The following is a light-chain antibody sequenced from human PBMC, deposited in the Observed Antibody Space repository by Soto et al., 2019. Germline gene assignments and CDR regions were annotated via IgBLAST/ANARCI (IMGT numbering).Light chain of an antibody. CDR3: QQYGISLT. V-gene: IGKV3-20*01. Sequence: EIVLTQSPGTLSLSPGERATLSCRASQSVSSNYLAWYQQKLGQAPRLLIFGASSRATGIPDRFSGSESGTDFTLTISRLEPEDFAVYYCQQYGISLTFGGGTKVEIK. CDR1: QSVSSNY. CDR2: GAS. J-gene: IGKJ4*01.